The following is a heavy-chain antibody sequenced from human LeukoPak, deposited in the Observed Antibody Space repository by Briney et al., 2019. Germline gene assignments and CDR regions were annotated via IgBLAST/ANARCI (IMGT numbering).Heavy chain of an antibody. CDR1: GFTFSSYA. D-gene: IGHD6-6*01. CDR2: ISYDGSYK. CDR3: AKEGIAARPGIDY. V-gene: IGHV3-30*04. Sequence: GRSLRLSCAASGFTFSSYAMHWVRQAPGKGLEWVAVISYDGSYKYYADSVKGRFTISRDNSKNTLYLQMNSLRAEDTAVYYCAKEGIAARPGIDYWGQGTLVTVSS. J-gene: IGHJ4*02.